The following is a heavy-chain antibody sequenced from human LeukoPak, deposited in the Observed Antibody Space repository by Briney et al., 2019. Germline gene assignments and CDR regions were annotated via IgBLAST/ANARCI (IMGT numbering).Heavy chain of an antibody. Sequence: ASVKVSCKASGYTFTSYGISWVRQAPGQGLEWMGWISAYNGNTNYAQKLQGRVTMTTDTSTSTAYMELRSLRSDDTAVYYCARGGGGLDYYDSSGPIDYWGQGTLVTVSS. D-gene: IGHD3-22*01. V-gene: IGHV1-18*01. CDR3: ARGGGGLDYYDSSGPIDY. J-gene: IGHJ4*02. CDR2: ISAYNGNT. CDR1: GYTFTSYG.